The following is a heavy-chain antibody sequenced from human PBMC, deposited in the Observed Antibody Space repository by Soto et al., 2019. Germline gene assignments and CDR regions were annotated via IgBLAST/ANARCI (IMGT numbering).Heavy chain of an antibody. V-gene: IGHV4-59*01. CDR2: IHYSGSV. J-gene: IGHJ4*02. D-gene: IGHD3-16*01. Sequence: TSETLSLTCTVSGASMYDYYGSWIRQSPGKGLEHIGYIHYSGSVNYNPSLKSRVSISMDRSRNQVSLRVSSVTAADTAIYYCARSGHIFAGVFWGQGILVTVSS. CDR1: GASMYDYY. CDR3: ARSGHIFAGVF.